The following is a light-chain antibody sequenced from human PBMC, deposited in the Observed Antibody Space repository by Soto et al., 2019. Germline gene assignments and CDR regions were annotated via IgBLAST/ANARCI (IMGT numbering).Light chain of an antibody. V-gene: IGKV3-15*01. Sequence: IVMTQSPCALSFSPVGRATLSFSASQSVSSYLAWYQQKPCQAPRLLIYCASSRATGIPARFSGSGFATEFALTISSLQSEDFAVYFCQQYENWTSRFTFGPGTKVDI. J-gene: IGKJ3*01. CDR3: QQYENWTSRFT. CDR1: QSVSSY. CDR2: CAS.